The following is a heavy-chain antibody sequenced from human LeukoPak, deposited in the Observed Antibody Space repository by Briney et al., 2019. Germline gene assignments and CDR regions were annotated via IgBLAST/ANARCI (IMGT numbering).Heavy chain of an antibody. J-gene: IGHJ4*02. CDR1: GGSISSSNW. CDR2: IYHSGST. CDR3: VRCSYDSSGYPFDY. V-gene: IGHV4-4*02. Sequence: SETLSLTCAVSGGSISSSNWWSWVRQPPGKGLEWIGEIYHSGSTYYNPSLKSRVTISVDKSKNQFSLKLSSVTAADTAVYYCVRCSYDSSGYPFDYWGQGTLVTVSS. D-gene: IGHD3-22*01.